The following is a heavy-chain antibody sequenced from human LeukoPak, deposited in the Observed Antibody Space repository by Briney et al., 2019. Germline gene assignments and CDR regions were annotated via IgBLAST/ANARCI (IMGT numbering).Heavy chain of an antibody. J-gene: IGHJ5*02. CDR1: GGSISSGSYY. V-gene: IGHV4-61*02. CDR2: IYTSGST. CDR3: ARDMTTVTPGWFDP. Sequence: SETLSLTCTVSGGSISSGSYYWSWIRQPAGKGLEWIGRIYTSGSTNYNPSLKSRVTISVDTSKNQFSLKLSSVTAADTAVYFCARDMTTVTPGWFDPWGQGTLVTVSS. D-gene: IGHD4-11*01.